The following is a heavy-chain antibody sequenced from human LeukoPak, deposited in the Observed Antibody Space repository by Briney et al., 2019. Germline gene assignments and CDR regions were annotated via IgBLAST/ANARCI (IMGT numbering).Heavy chain of an antibody. CDR1: GFTVSSNY. V-gene: IGHV3-53*01. D-gene: IGHD3-3*01. CDR3: ARGAFEDFWSGYKTDDYYYYYMDV. J-gene: IGHJ6*03. CDR2: IYSGGST. Sequence: PGGSLRLSCAASGFTVSSNYMSWVRQAPGKGLEWVSVIYSGGSTYYADSVKGRFTISRDNSKNTLYLQMNSLRAEDTAVYYCARGAFEDFWSGYKTDDYYYYYMDVWGKGTTVTVSS.